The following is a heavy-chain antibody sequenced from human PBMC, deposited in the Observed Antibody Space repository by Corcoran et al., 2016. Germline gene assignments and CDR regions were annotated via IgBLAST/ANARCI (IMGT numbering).Heavy chain of an antibody. Sequence: QVQLQQWGAGLLKPSETLSLTCAVYGGSFSGYYWSWIRQPPGKGLEWIGEINHSGSTNYNPSLKSRVTISVDTSKNQFSLTLSSVTAADTAVYYCARSQWLRFWSFDYWGQGTLVTVSS. V-gene: IGHV4-34*01. CDR3: ARSQWLRFWSFDY. J-gene: IGHJ4*02. CDR1: GGSFSGYY. D-gene: IGHD5-12*01. CDR2: INHSGST.